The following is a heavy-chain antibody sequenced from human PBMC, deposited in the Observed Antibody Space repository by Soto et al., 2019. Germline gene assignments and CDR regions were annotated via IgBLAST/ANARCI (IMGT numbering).Heavy chain of an antibody. CDR2: IRSYNGNA. V-gene: IGHV1-18*01. J-gene: IGHJ4*02. Sequence: ASVKVSCKTSGYTFIIHSITWVRRAPGQGLEWMGWIRSYNGNATYAPKFHDRITMTTDTSTSTAYMELRSLTSDDTAVYYCARVKRYYFDYWGPGSLVTVSS. D-gene: IGHD6-25*01. CDR1: GYTFIIHS. CDR3: ARVKRYYFDY.